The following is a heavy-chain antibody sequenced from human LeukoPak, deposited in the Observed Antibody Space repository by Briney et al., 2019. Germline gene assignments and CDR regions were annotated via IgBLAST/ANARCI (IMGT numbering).Heavy chain of an antibody. D-gene: IGHD4-17*01. CDR3: MGADYGGH. CDR2: IWHSGTT. Sequence: SGTLSLTCAVSGASIISNNWWSWVRQPSGKGLKWIGEIWHSGTTNYNPSLKSRVTISVDNSKNQFSLKLNSVTAADTAVYYCMGADYGGHWGQGTLVTVSS. CDR1: GASIISNNW. V-gene: IGHV4-4*02. J-gene: IGHJ4*02.